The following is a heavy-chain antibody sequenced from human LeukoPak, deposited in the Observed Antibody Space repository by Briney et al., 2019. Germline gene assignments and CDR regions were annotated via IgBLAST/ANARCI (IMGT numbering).Heavy chain of an antibody. CDR3: AREGSPYCSGGSCYIYYFDY. V-gene: IGHV3-30-3*01. CDR2: ISYDGSNK. J-gene: IGHJ4*02. Sequence: GGSLRLSCAVSGLTFSSSWMDWVRQAPGKGLEWVAVISYDGSNKYYADSVKGRFTISRDNSKNTLYLQMNSLRAEDTAVYYCAREGSPYCSGGSCYIYYFDYWGQGTLVTVSS. D-gene: IGHD2-15*01. CDR1: GLTFSSSW.